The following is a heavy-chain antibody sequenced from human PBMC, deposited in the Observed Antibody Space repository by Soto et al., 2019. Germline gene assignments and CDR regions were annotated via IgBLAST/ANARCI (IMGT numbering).Heavy chain of an antibody. Sequence: QVQLVQSAAEVKKPGASVKVSCKASGYTFNFYGITWVRQAPVQGLERMGWISGFNGNTNYAADLQGRLTMTTDTSASTADTKLRGRRSDDTALYYCARSCVSTGPDSPDFDSWGHETRVTVSS. CDR1: GYTFNFYG. V-gene: IGHV1-18*01. CDR3: ARSCVSTGPDSPDFDS. J-gene: IGHJ4*01. CDR2: ISGFNGNT. D-gene: IGHD2-15*01.